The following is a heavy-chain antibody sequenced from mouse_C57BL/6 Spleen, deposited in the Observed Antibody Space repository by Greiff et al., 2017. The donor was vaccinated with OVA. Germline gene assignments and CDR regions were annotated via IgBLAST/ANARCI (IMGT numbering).Heavy chain of an antibody. CDR3: ARGDDRGDYFDY. J-gene: IGHJ2*01. Sequence: QVQLQQPGAELVRPGTSVKLSCKASGYTFTSYWMHWVKQRPGQGLEWIGVIDPSDSYTNYNQKFKGKATLTLETSSSTADMQLSSLTSEDSAVYYCARGDDRGDYFDYWGQGTTLTVSS. CDR1: GYTFTSYW. D-gene: IGHD2-12*01. CDR2: IDPSDSYT. V-gene: IGHV1-59*01.